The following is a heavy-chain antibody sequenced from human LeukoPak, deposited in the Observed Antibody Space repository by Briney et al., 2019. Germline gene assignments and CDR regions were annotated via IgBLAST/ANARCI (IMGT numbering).Heavy chain of an antibody. CDR1: GYTFSDYY. CDR3: ARDLGRAAGDDYYYYYGMDV. Sequence: ASVKVSCKASGYTFSDYYIHWVRQAPGQGLEWMGWINPNSGGTNYAQKFQGWVTMTRDTSISTAYMELSRLRSDDSAMYYCARDLGRAAGDDYYYYYGMDVWGQGTTVTVSS. D-gene: IGHD6-13*01. J-gene: IGHJ6*02. V-gene: IGHV1-2*04. CDR2: INPNSGGT.